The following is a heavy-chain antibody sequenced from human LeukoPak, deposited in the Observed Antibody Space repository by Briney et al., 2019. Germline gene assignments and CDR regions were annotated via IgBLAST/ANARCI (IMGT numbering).Heavy chain of an antibody. D-gene: IGHD3-22*01. Sequence: PSQTLSLTCAVSGGSISSGGYSWSWIRQPPGKGLEWIGYIYHSGSTYYNPSLKSRVTIPVDRSKNQFSLKLSSVTAAGTAVYYCASGGARDSGYYHDWGQGTLVTVSS. CDR2: IYHSGST. J-gene: IGHJ4*02. CDR1: GGSISSGGYS. V-gene: IGHV4-30-2*01. CDR3: ASGGARDSGYYHD.